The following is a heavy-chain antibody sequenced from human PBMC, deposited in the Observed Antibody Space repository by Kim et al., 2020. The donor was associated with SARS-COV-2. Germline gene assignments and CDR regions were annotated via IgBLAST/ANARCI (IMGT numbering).Heavy chain of an antibody. D-gene: IGHD3-10*01. Sequence: SETLSLTCTVSGGSISSSSYYWGWIRQPPGKGLEWIGSIYYSGSTYYNPSLKSRVTISVDTSKNQFSLKLSSVTAADTAVYYCARQVYYYGSGRVLQHWGQGTLVTVSS. V-gene: IGHV4-39*01. CDR1: GGSISSSSYY. CDR2: IYYSGST. J-gene: IGHJ1*01. CDR3: ARQVYYYGSGRVLQH.